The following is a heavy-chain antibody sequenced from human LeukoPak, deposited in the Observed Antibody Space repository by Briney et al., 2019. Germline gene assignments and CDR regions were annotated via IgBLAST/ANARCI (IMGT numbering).Heavy chain of an antibody. Sequence: GGSLRLSCAVSGFTASTHHMAWVRQAPGKGLEWVSVRQPGNVSYYADSVTGRFTTSTDSSKNTLFLQMRDLRAEDTALYYCARERDYYTYFDYWGHGALVIVSS. CDR2: RQPGNVS. V-gene: IGHV3-53*01. CDR3: ARERDYYTYFDY. CDR1: GFTASTHH. D-gene: IGHD3-3*01. J-gene: IGHJ4*01.